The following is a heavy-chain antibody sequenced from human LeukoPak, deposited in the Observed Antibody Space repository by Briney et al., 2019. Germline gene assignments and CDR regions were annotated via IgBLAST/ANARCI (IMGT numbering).Heavy chain of an antibody. V-gene: IGHV3-11*06. D-gene: IGHD6-13*01. CDR1: GFTFSVYY. CDR3: AGSPGIAAAGAYSWFDP. Sequence: GGSLRLSCAASGFTFSVYYMSWIRQAPGKALEWVSYISSSSSYTNYADSVKGRFTISRDNAKHSLYLQMNSLRAEDTAVYYCAGSPGIAAAGAYSWFDPWGQGTLVTVPS. CDR2: ISSSSSYT. J-gene: IGHJ5*02.